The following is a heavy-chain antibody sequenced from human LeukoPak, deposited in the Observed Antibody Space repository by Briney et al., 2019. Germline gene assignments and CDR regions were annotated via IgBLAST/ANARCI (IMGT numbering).Heavy chain of an antibody. CDR2: IYWDDDK. Sequence: SGPTLVNPTQTLTLTCTFSGFSLSTSGVGVGWIRQPPGKALEWLALIYWDDDKRYSPSLKSRLTITKDTSKNQVVLTITNMDPVDTATYYCAHRPYYYDSSGDYFDYWGQGTLVTVSS. D-gene: IGHD3-22*01. J-gene: IGHJ4*02. CDR1: GFSLSTSGVG. V-gene: IGHV2-5*02. CDR3: AHRPYYYDSSGDYFDY.